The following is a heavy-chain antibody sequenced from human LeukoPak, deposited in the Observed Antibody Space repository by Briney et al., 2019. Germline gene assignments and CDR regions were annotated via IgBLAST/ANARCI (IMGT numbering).Heavy chain of an antibody. CDR2: IYPGDSEA. CDR1: GYSFNTYW. V-gene: IGHV5-51*01. D-gene: IGHD3-10*01. CDR3: ARQRGTLVRGIIMKWFDT. Sequence: GESLKISCKAAGYSFNTYWIAWVRQMPGKGLELMGIIYPGDSEARYSPSFQGQVTISVDKSTTTAYLPWSSLKAPDTAMYYCARQRGTLVRGIIMKWFDTWGQGTLVTVSS. J-gene: IGHJ5*02.